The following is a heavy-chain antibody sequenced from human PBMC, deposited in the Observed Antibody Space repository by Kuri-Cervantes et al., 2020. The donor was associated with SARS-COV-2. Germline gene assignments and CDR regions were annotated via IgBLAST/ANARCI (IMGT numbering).Heavy chain of an antibody. CDR1: GFTFSSHD. D-gene: IGHD3-3*01. Sequence: GGSLRLSCAASGFTFSSHDMHWVRQAPGKGLEWVSVIYSGGSTYYADSVKGRFTISRDNSKNMLYLQMNSLRAEDTAVYYCAKDIGGFLEWLTYGMDVWGQGTTVTVSS. V-gene: IGHV3-53*01. J-gene: IGHJ6*02. CDR2: IYSGGST. CDR3: AKDIGGFLEWLTYGMDV.